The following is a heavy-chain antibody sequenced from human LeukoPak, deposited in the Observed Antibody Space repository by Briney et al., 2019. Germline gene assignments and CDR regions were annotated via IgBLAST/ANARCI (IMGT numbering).Heavy chain of an antibody. CDR1: GFTFSTYT. CDR2: IISSSSFI. Sequence: GGSLRLSCAASGFTFSTYTMNWVRQAPGQGLERVSSIISSSSFIYYADSVKGRFTISRDNAKNSLYLQMNSLRAEDTAVYYCARDPGLRYFDYWGQGTLVTVSS. D-gene: IGHD3-10*01. J-gene: IGHJ4*02. V-gene: IGHV3-21*01. CDR3: ARDPGLRYFDY.